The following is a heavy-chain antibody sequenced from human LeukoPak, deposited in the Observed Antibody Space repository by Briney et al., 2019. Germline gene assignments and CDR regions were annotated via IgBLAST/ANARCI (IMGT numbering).Heavy chain of an antibody. CDR2: ISSSSTYI. CDR1: GFTFSSYT. V-gene: IGHV3-21*01. Sequence: GGSLRLSCAASGFTFSSYTMNWVRQAPGKGLEWVSSISSSSTYIYSADSVKGRFTISRDNAKSSLYLQMNSLRAEDTAVYYCASTPGTSSWYGWGQGTLVTVSS. J-gene: IGHJ4*02. CDR3: ASTPGTSSWYG. D-gene: IGHD6-13*01.